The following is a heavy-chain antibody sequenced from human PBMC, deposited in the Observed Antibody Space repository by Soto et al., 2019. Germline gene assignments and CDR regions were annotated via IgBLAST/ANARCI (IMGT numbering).Heavy chain of an antibody. CDR3: ARSPAYGDYANLDT. CDR1: GGSVSKYY. CDR2: IHSTRSP. Sequence: SETLSLTCTVSGGSVSKYYWNWIRQPAGKGLEWIGRIHSTRSPNYNPSLKSRVTMSVDTSKNQFSLKLNLTSVTAADTAVYYCARSPAYGDYANLDTWGQGTLVTVSS. D-gene: IGHD4-17*01. V-gene: IGHV4-4*07. J-gene: IGHJ5*02.